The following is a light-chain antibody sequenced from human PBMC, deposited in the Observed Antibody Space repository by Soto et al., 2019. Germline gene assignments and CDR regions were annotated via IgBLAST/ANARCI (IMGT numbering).Light chain of an antibody. CDR2: GAS. CDR3: QQYNNWPLT. J-gene: IGKJ4*01. CDR1: QSVSSN. V-gene: IGKV3-15*01. Sequence: EIVMTQSPATLSVSPGARATLSCRASQSVSSNLAWYQQKPGQAPRLLIYGASTRATGIPARFSGSGSGTECTLTISSLQSEDFAVYYCQQYNNWPLTFGGGTKVEIK.